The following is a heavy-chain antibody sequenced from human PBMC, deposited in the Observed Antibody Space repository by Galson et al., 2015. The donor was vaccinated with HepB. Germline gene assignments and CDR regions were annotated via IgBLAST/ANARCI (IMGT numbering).Heavy chain of an antibody. CDR2: IYHNGGT. Sequence: SETLSLTCAAYGESFSGPFWTWIRQPPGEGLEWIGEIYHNGGTYYNPSLKGRVTMSGDTSKNQFSLKLSSVTPADTAVYYCARRGHSSSWYGDAFDIWGHGIMVTVSS. CDR1: GESFSGPF. CDR3: ARRGHSSSWYGDAFDI. D-gene: IGHD6-13*01. V-gene: IGHV4-34*01. J-gene: IGHJ3*02.